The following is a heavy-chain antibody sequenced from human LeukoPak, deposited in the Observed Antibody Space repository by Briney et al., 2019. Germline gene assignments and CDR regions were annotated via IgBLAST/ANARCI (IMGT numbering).Heavy chain of an antibody. D-gene: IGHD6-19*01. CDR1: GFTFSSYS. Sequence: PGGSLRLSCAASGFTFSSYSMNWVRQAPGKGLEWVSSISSSSSYIYYADSVKGRFTISRDNSKNTLYLQMNSLRAEDTAVYYCAKGDRAVAEGPEYWGQGTLVTSST. CDR2: ISSSSSYI. J-gene: IGHJ4*02. V-gene: IGHV3-21*04. CDR3: AKGDRAVAEGPEY.